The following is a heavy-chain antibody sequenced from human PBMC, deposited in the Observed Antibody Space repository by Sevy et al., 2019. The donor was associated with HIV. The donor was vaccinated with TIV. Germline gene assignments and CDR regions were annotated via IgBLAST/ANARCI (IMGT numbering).Heavy chain of an antibody. V-gene: IGHV1-24*01. J-gene: IGHJ4*02. CDR3: AVTKDYFDSSGSPFDY. D-gene: IGHD3-22*01. Sequence: ASVKVSCKVSGYTLSEFSMHWVRQAPAKGLEWMGGFDPEDGETIYAQNFQGRITMTEDTSTDTAYMELSSLRSEDTAVFYCAVTKDYFDSSGSPFDYWGQGTLVTVSS. CDR1: GYTLSEFS. CDR2: FDPEDGET.